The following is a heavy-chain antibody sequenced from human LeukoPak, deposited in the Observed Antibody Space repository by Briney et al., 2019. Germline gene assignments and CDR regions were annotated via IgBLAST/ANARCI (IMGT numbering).Heavy chain of an antibody. Sequence: ASVKVSRKGSVYGFTSYGISWVRQAPGQGLGWMGWISAYKGNTNYAQKLQGRVTMTTDTSTSTAYMELRSLRSDDTAVYYCARIEGNYDSSGYTPHYWGQGTLVTVSS. CDR1: VYGFTSYG. V-gene: IGHV1-18*01. CDR2: ISAYKGNT. D-gene: IGHD3-22*01. J-gene: IGHJ4*02. CDR3: ARIEGNYDSSGYTPHY.